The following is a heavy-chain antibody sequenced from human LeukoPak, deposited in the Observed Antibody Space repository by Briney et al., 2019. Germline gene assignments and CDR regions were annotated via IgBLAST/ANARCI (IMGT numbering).Heavy chain of an antibody. CDR3: ARFYDIKDAFDI. CDR1: GGSISSYY. Sequence: PSETLSLTCTVSGGSISSYYWSWIRQPPGKGLEWIGYIYYSGSTNYNPSLKSRVTISVDTSKNQFSLKLSSVTAADTAVYYCARFYDIKDAFDIWGQGTMVTVSS. D-gene: IGHD3-9*01. J-gene: IGHJ3*02. CDR2: IYYSGST. V-gene: IGHV4-59*01.